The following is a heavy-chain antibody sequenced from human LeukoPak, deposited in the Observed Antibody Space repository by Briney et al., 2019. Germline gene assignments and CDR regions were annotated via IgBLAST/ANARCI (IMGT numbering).Heavy chain of an antibody. Sequence: ASVKVSCKASGYSFTGHYMHWVRQAPGQGLEWMGWINPKSGGTNYAQKFQGRVTMTRDTSISTAYMELSRLRSDDTAVYYCARGLWFGELYNAFDIWGQGTMVTVSS. V-gene: IGHV1-2*02. CDR1: GYSFTGHY. CDR2: INPKSGGT. D-gene: IGHD3-10*01. J-gene: IGHJ3*02. CDR3: ARGLWFGELYNAFDI.